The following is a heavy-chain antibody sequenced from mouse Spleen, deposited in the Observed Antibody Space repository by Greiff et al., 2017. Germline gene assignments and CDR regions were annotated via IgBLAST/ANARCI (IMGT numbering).Heavy chain of an antibody. D-gene: IGHD4-1*01. Sequence: EVKLMESGGGLVKPGGSLKLSCAASGFTFSDYGMHWVRQAPEKGLEWVAYISSGSSTIYYADTVKGRFTISRDNAKNTLYLQMSSLRSEDTAMYYCAREGLGDWYFDVWGAGTTVTVSS. V-gene: IGHV5-17*03. CDR3: AREGLGDWYFDV. CDR1: GFTFSDYG. CDR2: ISSGSSTI. J-gene: IGHJ1*01.